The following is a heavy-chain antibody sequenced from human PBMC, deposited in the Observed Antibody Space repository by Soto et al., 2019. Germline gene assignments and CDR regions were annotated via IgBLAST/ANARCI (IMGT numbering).Heavy chain of an antibody. CDR3: ALCGFRDGNNSQYNYSGMDV. CDR1: GGTFNRYT. D-gene: IGHD5-12*01. J-gene: IGHJ6*02. V-gene: IGHV1-69*01. CDR2: IIPIFGTA. Sequence: VQLVQSGAEVKKPGSSVKLSCKASGGTFNRYTISWVRQAPGQGLEWMGGIIPIFGTANYAQKFQGRVAIIADESTSAAYMELRSLRSEDTAVYYCALCGFRDGNNSQYNYSGMDVWGQGTTVTVSS.